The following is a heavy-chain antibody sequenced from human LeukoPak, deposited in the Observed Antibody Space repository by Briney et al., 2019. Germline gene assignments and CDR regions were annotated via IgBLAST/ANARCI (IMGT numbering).Heavy chain of an antibody. Sequence: GESLKISCKGSGYSFTSYWIGWVRQMPGKGLEWIGIIYPGDSDTRYSPSFQGQVTISADKSISTAYLQWSSLKASDTAMYYCARPNRGYSYGHDAFDIWGQGTMVTISS. D-gene: IGHD5-18*01. V-gene: IGHV5-51*01. CDR3: ARPNRGYSYGHDAFDI. J-gene: IGHJ3*02. CDR1: GYSFTSYW. CDR2: IYPGDSDT.